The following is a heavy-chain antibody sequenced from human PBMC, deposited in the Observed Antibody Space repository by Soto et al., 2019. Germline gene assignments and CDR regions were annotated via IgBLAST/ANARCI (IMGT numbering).Heavy chain of an antibody. CDR3: ARDFSSSADGFDY. V-gene: IGHV1-2*02. J-gene: IGHJ4*02. CDR2: INPNTGGT. D-gene: IGHD6-6*01. CDR1: GYTFTDNY. Sequence: QVQVVQSGAEVKKPGASVKVSCKASGYTFTDNYIHWVRQAPGHGLDWMGWINPNTGGTNYAEKFQGRVPMTMDTSITNAYMELSRLRSDDTAVYYCARDFSSSADGFDYWGQGTLVTVSS.